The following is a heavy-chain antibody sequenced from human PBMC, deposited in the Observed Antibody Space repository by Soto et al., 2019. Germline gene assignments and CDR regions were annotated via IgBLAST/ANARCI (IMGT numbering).Heavy chain of an antibody. CDR3: ARRLVAAAGINCFDY. D-gene: IGHD6-13*01. J-gene: IGHJ4*02. V-gene: IGHV4-34*01. Sequence: PSETLSLTCAGYGGSFSGYYWSWIRQPPGKGLEWIGEINHSGSTNYNPSLKSRVTISVGTSKNQFSLKLSSVTAADTAVYYCARRLVAAAGINCFDYWGQGTLVTVSS. CDR2: INHSGST. CDR1: GGSFSGYY.